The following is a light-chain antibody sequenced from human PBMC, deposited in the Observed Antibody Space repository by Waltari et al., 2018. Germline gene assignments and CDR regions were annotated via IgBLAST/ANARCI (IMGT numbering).Light chain of an antibody. J-gene: IGKJ1*01. CDR2: GTS. V-gene: IGKV3-20*01. CDR3: QHHVRLPAT. Sequence: EIVLTQSPGTLYLSQGEGTTLSCRASQSVSRALTWYQQQPGQAPMLLIYGTSNRATGIPDRFSGSGSGTDFSLTISRLEPEDVALYFCQHHVRLPATFGQGTKVEIK. CDR1: QSVSRA.